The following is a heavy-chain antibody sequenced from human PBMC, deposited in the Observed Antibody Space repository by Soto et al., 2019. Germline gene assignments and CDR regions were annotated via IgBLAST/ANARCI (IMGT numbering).Heavy chain of an antibody. CDR1: GFTFSSYA. J-gene: IGHJ6*02. Sequence: GGSLRLSCAASGFTFSSYAMHWVRQAPGKGLEWVAVISYDGSNKYYADSVKGRFTISRDNSKNTLYLQMNSLRAEDTAVYYCASRSWSGYYVYYGMDVWGQGTTVTVSS. CDR3: ASRSWSGYYVYYGMDV. V-gene: IGHV3-30-3*01. D-gene: IGHD3-3*01. CDR2: ISYDGSNK.